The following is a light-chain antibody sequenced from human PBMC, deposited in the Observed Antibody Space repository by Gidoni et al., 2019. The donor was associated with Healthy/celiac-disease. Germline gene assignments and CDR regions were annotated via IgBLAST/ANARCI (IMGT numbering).Light chain of an antibody. CDR2: KAS. CDR1: QSISSW. V-gene: IGKV1-5*03. J-gene: IGKJ1*01. CDR3: QQYNSYWT. Sequence: DIQMTQSPSTLSASVGDRVTITCRASQSISSWLAWYQQKPGKDPKLLIYKASSLESWVPSRVSGSGSGTEFTLTISSLQHDDFATYYCQQYNSYWTFGQGTKVEIK.